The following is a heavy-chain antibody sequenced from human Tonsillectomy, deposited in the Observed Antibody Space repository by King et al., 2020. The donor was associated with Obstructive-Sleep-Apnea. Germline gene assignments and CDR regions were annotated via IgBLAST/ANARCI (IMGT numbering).Heavy chain of an antibody. J-gene: IGHJ5*02. V-gene: IGHV4-39*07. CDR1: GGSISSSSYY. Sequence: LQESGPGLVKPSETLSLTCTVSGGSISSSSYYWGWIRQPPGKGLEWIGSIYYSGRTYYNPSLKSRVTILVDTSKNQFSLKLSSVTAADTAVYYCAREGAAATNWFDPWGQGTLVTVCS. CDR3: AREGAAATNWFDP. D-gene: IGHD2-15*01. CDR2: IYYSGRT.